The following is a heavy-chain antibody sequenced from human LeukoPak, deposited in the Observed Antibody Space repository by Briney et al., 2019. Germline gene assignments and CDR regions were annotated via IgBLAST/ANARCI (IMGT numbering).Heavy chain of an antibody. CDR2: INSIETTI. Sequence: GGSLRLSCEASGFAFSDYWMHWIRQVPGKGPVWVSGINSIETTIIYADSVKGRFTISRDNIKNTLYLQMTRLRVEDTAIYYCARADFADYYFDYWGRGTLVTVSS. V-gene: IGHV3-74*01. CDR1: GFAFSDYW. CDR3: ARADFADYYFDY. D-gene: IGHD4-17*01. J-gene: IGHJ4*02.